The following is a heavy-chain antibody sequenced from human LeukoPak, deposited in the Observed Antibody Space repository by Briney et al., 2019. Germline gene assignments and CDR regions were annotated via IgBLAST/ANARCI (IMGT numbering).Heavy chain of an antibody. V-gene: IGHV4-59*02. J-gene: IGHJ3*02. CDR2: IYYIGIT. Sequence: SETLSLTCTVSGGSVSSYYWSWIRQPPGKGLEYIGYIYYIGITNYNPSLKSRVTISVDTSKNQFYLELSSVTAADTAIYYCARESFQAFDIWGQGTLVTVSS. CDR3: ARESFQAFDI. D-gene: IGHD1-26*01. CDR1: GGSVSSYY.